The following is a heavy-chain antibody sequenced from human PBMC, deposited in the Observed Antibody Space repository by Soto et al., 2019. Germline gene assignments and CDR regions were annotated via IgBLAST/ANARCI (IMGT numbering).Heavy chain of an antibody. J-gene: IGHJ6*02. D-gene: IGHD3-9*01. CDR2: IWYDGSNK. CDR1: GFTFSSYG. V-gene: IGHV3-33*07. CDR3: ARDVLKSDILTGPVPVYYYYGMDV. Sequence: PGESLSLSCAACGFTFSSYGMYWVRQAPGQXLGWVGVIWYDGSNKNYSDAGTGQFTISRDNAKNTLYLQMNSLRAEDTAVYSCARDVLKSDILTGPVPVYYYYGMDVWGQGTTVTVSS.